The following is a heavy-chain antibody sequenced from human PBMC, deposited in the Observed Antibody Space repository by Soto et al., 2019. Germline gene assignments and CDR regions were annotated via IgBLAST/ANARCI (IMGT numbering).Heavy chain of an antibody. Sequence: ASVKVSCKASGYTFTSYDIHWVRQATGQGLEWMRWMNPNSGNTGYAQKFQGRVTMTRNTSISTAYMELSSLRSEDTAVYYCARAEYDILTGYYPTDAFDIWGQGTMVTVSS. J-gene: IGHJ3*02. V-gene: IGHV1-8*01. CDR3: ARAEYDILTGYYPTDAFDI. D-gene: IGHD3-9*01. CDR2: MNPNSGNT. CDR1: GYTFTSYD.